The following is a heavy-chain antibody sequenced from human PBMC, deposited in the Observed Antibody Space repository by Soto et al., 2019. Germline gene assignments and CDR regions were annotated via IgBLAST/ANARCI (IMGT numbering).Heavy chain of an antibody. CDR3: ASRVLCDMDV. Sequence: ASVKVSCKASGDTFTTNYLHWVRQAPGQGLEWMGRINPNNGATLYAQEFQGRLILTTDTSTSTVYMDLNSVKSEDSAVYYCASRVLCDMDVWGQGTTVTVS. D-gene: IGHD2-21*01. CDR1: GDTFTTNY. CDR2: INPNNGAT. V-gene: IGHV1-46*01. J-gene: IGHJ6*02.